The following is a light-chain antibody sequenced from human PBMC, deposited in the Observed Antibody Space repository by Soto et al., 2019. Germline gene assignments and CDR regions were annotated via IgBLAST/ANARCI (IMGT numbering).Light chain of an antibody. CDR2: GAS. Sequence: EIFMSQSPATLSVSPGERATLSFRASQSVSSNLAWYQQKPGQAPRLLSYGASTRATGIPARFSGSGSGTEFNLTISSLQPEDFAVYSCQQYNNWPSWTFGQGTKVDIK. J-gene: IGKJ1*01. V-gene: IGKV3-15*01. CDR1: QSVSSN. CDR3: QQYNNWPSWT.